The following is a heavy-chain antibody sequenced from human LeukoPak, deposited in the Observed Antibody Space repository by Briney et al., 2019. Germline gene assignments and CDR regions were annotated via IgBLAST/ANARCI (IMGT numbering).Heavy chain of an antibody. CDR2: IRYDGSNK. CDR1: GFTFSSYG. J-gene: IGHJ3*02. Sequence: PGGSLRLSCAASGFTFSSYGMHWVRQAPGKGLEWVAFIRYDGSNKYYADSVKGRFTISRDNSKNTLYLQMNSLRAEDTAVYYCARDPGEQWLAHAFDIWGQGTMVTVSS. D-gene: IGHD6-19*01. CDR3: ARDPGEQWLAHAFDI. V-gene: IGHV3-30*02.